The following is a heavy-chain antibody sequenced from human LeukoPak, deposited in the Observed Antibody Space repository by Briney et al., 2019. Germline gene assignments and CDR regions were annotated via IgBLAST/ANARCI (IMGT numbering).Heavy chain of an antibody. CDR1: GYTFTGYY. CDR3: AREDVVLVDAVRYYYYGMDV. CDR2: INPSGGST. V-gene: IGHV1-46*01. J-gene: IGHJ6*02. D-gene: IGHD2-8*01. Sequence: ASVKVSCKASGYTFTGYYMHWVRQAPGQGLEWMGIINPSGGSTSYAQKFQDRVTMTRDTSTSTVYMELSSLKSEDTAVYYCAREDVVLVDAVRYYYYGMDVWGQGTTVTVSS.